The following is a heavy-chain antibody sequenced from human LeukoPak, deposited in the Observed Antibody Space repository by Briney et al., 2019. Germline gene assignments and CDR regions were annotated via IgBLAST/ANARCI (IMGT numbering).Heavy chain of an antibody. V-gene: IGHV3-30*04. CDR1: GFTFSSYA. CDR3: ARDSSGYCSGGSCLS. J-gene: IGHJ4*02. CDR2: ISYDGSNK. D-gene: IGHD2-15*01. Sequence: PGGSLRLSCAASGFTFSSYAMHWVRQAPGKGLEWVAVISYDGSNKYYADSVKGRFTISRDNSKNTLYLQMNSLRAEDTAVYYCARDSSGYCSGGSCLSWGQGTLVTVSS.